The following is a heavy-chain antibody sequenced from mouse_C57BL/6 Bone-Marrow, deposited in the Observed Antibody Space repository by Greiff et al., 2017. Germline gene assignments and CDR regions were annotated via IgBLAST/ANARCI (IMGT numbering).Heavy chain of an antibody. Sequence: EVQLVESGGDLVKPGGSLKLSCAASGFTFSSYGMSWVRQTPDKRLEWVATISSGGSYTYYPDSVKGRFTISRDNAKNTLYLQMSSLKSEDTAMYYCARYSSSIGSSFDYWGQGTTLTVSS. V-gene: IGHV5-6*01. CDR3: ARYSSSIGSSFDY. CDR2: ISSGGSYT. D-gene: IGHD1-1*01. J-gene: IGHJ2*01. CDR1: GFTFSSYG.